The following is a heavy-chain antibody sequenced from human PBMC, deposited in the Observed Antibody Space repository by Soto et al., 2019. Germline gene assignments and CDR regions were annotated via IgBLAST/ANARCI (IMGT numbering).Heavy chain of an antibody. J-gene: IGHJ4*02. Sequence: QVQLQESGPGLVKPSETLSLTCTVSGGSISSYYWSWVRQPPGKGLEWIGFIYHSGSTNYNPSLKSLVTISVDTSKTQFSLQLSSVTAADTAVYYCARDGSYSGSYNFDYWGQGTLVTVSS. V-gene: IGHV4-59*01. D-gene: IGHD1-26*01. CDR2: IYHSGST. CDR1: GGSISSYY. CDR3: ARDGSYSGSYNFDY.